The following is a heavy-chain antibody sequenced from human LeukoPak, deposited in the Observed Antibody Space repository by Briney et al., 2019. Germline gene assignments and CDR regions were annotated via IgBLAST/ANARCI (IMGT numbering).Heavy chain of an antibody. CDR2: ISGSGGST. CDR3: AKDEYYGEEYFQH. D-gene: IGHD3-10*01. J-gene: IGHJ1*01. CDR1: GFTFSSYA. Sequence: GGSLRLSCAASGFTFSSYAMSWVRQAAGKGLEWVSAISGSGGSTYYADSVKGRFTISRDNSKNTLYLQMNSLRAEDTAVYHCAKDEYYGEEYFQHWGQGTLVTVSS. V-gene: IGHV3-23*01.